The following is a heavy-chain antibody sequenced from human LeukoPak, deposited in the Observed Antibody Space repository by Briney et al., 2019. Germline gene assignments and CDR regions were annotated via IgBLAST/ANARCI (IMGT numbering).Heavy chain of an antibody. CDR1: GESFSGYY. J-gene: IGHJ5*02. V-gene: IGHV4-34*01. D-gene: IGHD1-26*01. CDR2: INHSGST. CDR3: AREYPKGGSYRFDP. Sequence: SETLSLTCAVYGESFSGYYWSWIRQPPGKGLEWIGEINHSGSTNYNPSLKSRVTISVDTSRNYFSLKLSSVTAADTAVYYCAREYPKGGSYRFDPWGQGTLVTVSS.